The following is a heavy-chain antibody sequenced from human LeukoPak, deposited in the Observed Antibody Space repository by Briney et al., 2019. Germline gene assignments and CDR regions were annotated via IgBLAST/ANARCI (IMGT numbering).Heavy chain of an antibody. CDR1: GFTFSSYA. CDR2: ISYDGSNK. D-gene: IGHD5-24*01. CDR3: ARDKEMATITSLLSY. V-gene: IGHV3-30-3*01. Sequence: TGGSLRLSCAASGFTFSSYAMHWVRQAPGKGLEWVAVISYDGSNKYYADSVKGRFTISRDNSKNTLYLQMNSLRAEDTAVYYCARDKEMATITSLLSYWGQGTLVTVSS. J-gene: IGHJ4*02.